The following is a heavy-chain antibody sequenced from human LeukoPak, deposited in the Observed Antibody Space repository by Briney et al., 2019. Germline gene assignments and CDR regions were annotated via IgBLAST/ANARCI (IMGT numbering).Heavy chain of an antibody. Sequence: PGGSLRLSCAASGFTFDDYAMHWVRQAPGKGLEWVSGISWNSGSIGYADSVKGRFTICRDNAKNSLYLQMNSLRAEDTALYYCAKDEYEVGYFDYWGQGTLVTVSS. V-gene: IGHV3-9*01. J-gene: IGHJ4*02. CDR2: ISWNSGSI. CDR1: GFTFDDYA. CDR3: AKDEYEVGYFDY. D-gene: IGHD1-26*01.